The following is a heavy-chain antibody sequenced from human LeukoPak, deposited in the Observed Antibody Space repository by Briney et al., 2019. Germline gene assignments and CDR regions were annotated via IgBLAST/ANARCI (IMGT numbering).Heavy chain of an antibody. CDR1: GYTFTGYY. CDR2: INPNSGGT. J-gene: IGHJ6*03. CDR3: ARDGITIFGVVLYMDV. Sequence: ASVKVSCKASGYTFTGYYMHWVRQAPGQGLEWMGWINPNSGGTNYAQKFQGRVTMTRDTSISTAYMELSRLRSDDTAVYYCARDGITIFGVVLYMDVWGKGTMVTVSS. V-gene: IGHV1-2*02. D-gene: IGHD3-3*01.